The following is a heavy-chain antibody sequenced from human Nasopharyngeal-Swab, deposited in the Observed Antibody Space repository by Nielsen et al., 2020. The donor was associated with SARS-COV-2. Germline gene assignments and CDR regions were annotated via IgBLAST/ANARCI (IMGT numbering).Heavy chain of an antibody. D-gene: IGHD1-26*01. CDR3: ARVRPGAFYYYGMDV. CDR1: GGSMNTDGYY. J-gene: IGHJ6*02. V-gene: IGHV4-31*03. CDR2: IYYRGDT. Sequence: SETLSLTCSVSGGSMNTDGYYWSWIRQYPGKGLEWIGYIYYRGDTHYNPSLKSRVSMSLDTSKKQLSLKLGSATVADTAVYYCARVRPGAFYYYGMDVWGQGTTVTVSS.